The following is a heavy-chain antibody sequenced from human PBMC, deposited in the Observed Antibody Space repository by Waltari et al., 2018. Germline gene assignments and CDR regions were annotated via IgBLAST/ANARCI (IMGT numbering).Heavy chain of an antibody. CDR2: VLGSGRT. CDR1: GDFMKYW. Sequence: QLQLQESGPGLVKPSGTLSLICAVSGDFMKYWWSWVRQPPGKGLEWIGQVLGSGRTNYNPSFASRVTISLDTSTHQFALKMTSATAADTALYYCARDRGRGLYLDTWGQGILVTVSP. D-gene: IGHD2-15*01. CDR3: ARDRGRGLYLDT. J-gene: IGHJ4*02. V-gene: IGHV4-4*02.